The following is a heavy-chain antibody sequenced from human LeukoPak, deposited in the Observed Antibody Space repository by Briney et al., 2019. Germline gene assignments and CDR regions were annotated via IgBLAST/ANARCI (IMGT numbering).Heavy chain of an antibody. CDR2: ISGSGQYI. CDR1: GFTFNSFT. Sequence: GGSLRLSCAASGFTFNSFTMNWVRQAPGKGLEWLSSISGSGQYIYYADSLKGRLTISRDNAKDSLYLQLNSLRAEDTSVYYCARGGYNSAFLDSWGQGTLVSV. CDR3: ARGGYNSAFLDS. D-gene: IGHD6-19*01. V-gene: IGHV3-21*01. J-gene: IGHJ4*02.